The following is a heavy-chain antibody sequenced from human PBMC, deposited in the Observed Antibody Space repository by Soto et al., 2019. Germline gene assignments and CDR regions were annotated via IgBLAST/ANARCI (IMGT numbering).Heavy chain of an antibody. CDR2: INHSGST. CDR1: GGSFSGYY. CDR3: ARGAFSPDIVVVVSLAFDI. V-gene: IGHV4-34*01. Sequence: QVQLQQWGAGLLKPSETLSLTCAVYGGSFSGYYWSWIRQPPGKGLEWIGEINHSGSTNYNPSLKGRVTISVDTSKYQFYLKLSSVAAADTAVYYCARGAFSPDIVVVVSLAFDIWGQGTMVTVSS. D-gene: IGHD2-15*01. J-gene: IGHJ3*02.